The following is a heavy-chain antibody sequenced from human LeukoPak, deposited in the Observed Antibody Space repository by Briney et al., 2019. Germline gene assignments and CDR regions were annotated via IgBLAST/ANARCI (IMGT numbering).Heavy chain of an antibody. J-gene: IGHJ4*02. CDR2: IYTSGST. D-gene: IGHD6-13*01. Sequence: SETLSLTCTVSGDSISSYYWSWIRQPPGKGLEWIGYIYTSGSTNYNPSLKSRVTMSVDTSKNQFSLKLSSVTAADTAVYYCARFSSIAAAFVYWGQGTLVTVSS. V-gene: IGHV4-4*08. CDR3: ARFSSIAAAFVY. CDR1: GDSISSYY.